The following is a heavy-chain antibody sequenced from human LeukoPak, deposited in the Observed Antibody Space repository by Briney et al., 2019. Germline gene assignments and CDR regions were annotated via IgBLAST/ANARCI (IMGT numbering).Heavy chain of an antibody. Sequence: SVKVSCKASGGTFSSDAINWMRQAPGQGLEWMGGIIPMFETASYTQRFQGRVTITADESTNTVYFELSSLTSDDTAVYFCAGGHRDTNNRFDPWGQGTLVTVSS. J-gene: IGHJ5*02. V-gene: IGHV1-69*13. D-gene: IGHD5-18*01. CDR2: IIPMFETA. CDR3: AGGHRDTNNRFDP. CDR1: GGTFSSDA.